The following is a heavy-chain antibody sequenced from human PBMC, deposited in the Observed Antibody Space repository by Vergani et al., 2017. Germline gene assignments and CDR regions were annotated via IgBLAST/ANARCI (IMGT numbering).Heavy chain of an antibody. CDR1: GFTFSDYY. J-gene: IGHJ4*01. D-gene: IGHD6-13*01. V-gene: IGHV3-71*04. CDR3: TTGFPGSSWSTY. CDR2: VRNKEDGGTP. Sequence: VQLVESGGGLVKPGGSLRLSCAVSGFTFSDYYMSWIRQAPGKGLEWVGFVRNKEDGGTPEHAASVKGRFTISRDDSKAIAYLQMNSLKTEDTAVYYCTTGFPGSSWSTYWGQGTLVTVSS.